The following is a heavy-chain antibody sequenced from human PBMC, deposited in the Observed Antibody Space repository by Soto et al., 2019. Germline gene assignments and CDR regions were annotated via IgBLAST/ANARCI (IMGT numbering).Heavy chain of an antibody. CDR1: GYTFTSYY. V-gene: IGHV1-46*01. J-gene: IGHJ6*02. D-gene: IGHD3-3*01. Sequence: QVQLVQSGAEVKKPGASVKVSCKASGYTFTSYYMHWVRQAPGQGREWMGIINPSGGSTSYAQKFQGRVTMTRDTSTSTVYMELSSLRSEDTAVYYCARELRITIFGVVIMATYGMDVWGQGTTVTVSS. CDR3: ARELRITIFGVVIMATYGMDV. CDR2: INPSGGST.